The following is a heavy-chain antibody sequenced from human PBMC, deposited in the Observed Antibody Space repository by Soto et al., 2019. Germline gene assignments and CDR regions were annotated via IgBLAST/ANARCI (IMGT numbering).Heavy chain of an antibody. V-gene: IGHV3-21*01. J-gene: IGHJ6*02. CDR2: ISSSSSYI. D-gene: IGHD3-3*01. CDR3: AGERAGFLEWLYYYGMYV. Sequence: EVQLVESGGGLVKAGGSLRLSCAASGFTFISYSMNWVRQAPGKGLEWVSSISSSSSYIYYAASAKGRFTISRDNDKNSVYLKMNCVRAEDTAVYYCAGERAGFLEWLYYYGMYVWGQGPKVTFSS. CDR1: GFTFISYS.